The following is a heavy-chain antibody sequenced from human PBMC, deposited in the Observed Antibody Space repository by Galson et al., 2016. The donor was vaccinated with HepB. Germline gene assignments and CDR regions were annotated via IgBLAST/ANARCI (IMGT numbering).Heavy chain of an antibody. V-gene: IGHV1-8*01. D-gene: IGHD2-15*01. CDR1: GYTFTSYD. CDR2: MNPNSGDI. CDR3: ARFRTSMTPRPRIYYYGLDV. Sequence: SCKASGYTFTSYDFHWVRQATGQGLEWVGWMNPNSGDIGYAQNFQGRVTMTRNTSITTAYMDLSSLRSEDTAVYYCARFRTSMTPRPRIYYYGLDVWGQGTTVTVSS. J-gene: IGHJ6*02.